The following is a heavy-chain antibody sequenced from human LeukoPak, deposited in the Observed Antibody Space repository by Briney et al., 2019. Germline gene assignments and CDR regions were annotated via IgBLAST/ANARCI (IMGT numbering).Heavy chain of an antibody. J-gene: IGHJ6*02. Sequence: GGSLRLSCAASGFTFSSYWMSWVRQAPGKGLEWVANIKQDGSEKYYVDSVKGRFTISRDNAKNSLYLQMNSLRAEDTAVYYCARVRHYGDQFMDVWGQGTTVTVSS. D-gene: IGHD4-17*01. CDR1: GFTFSSYW. V-gene: IGHV3-7*01. CDR2: IKQDGSEK. CDR3: ARVRHYGDQFMDV.